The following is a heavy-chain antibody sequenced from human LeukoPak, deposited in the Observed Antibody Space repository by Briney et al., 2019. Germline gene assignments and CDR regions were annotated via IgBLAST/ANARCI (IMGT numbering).Heavy chain of an antibody. CDR1: GFTFSSYA. V-gene: IGHV3-30-3*01. CDR2: ISYDGSNK. Sequence: GGSLRLSCAASGFTFSSYAMHWVRQAPGKGLEWVAVISYDGSNKYYADSVKGRFTISRDNSKNTLYLQMNSLRAEDTAVYYCAREDLYYYDSSGSEYFQHWGQGTLVTVSS. D-gene: IGHD3-22*01. J-gene: IGHJ1*01. CDR3: AREDLYYYDSSGSEYFQH.